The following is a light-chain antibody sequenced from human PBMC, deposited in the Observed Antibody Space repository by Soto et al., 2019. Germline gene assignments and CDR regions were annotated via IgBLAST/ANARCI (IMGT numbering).Light chain of an antibody. J-gene: IGKJ5*01. Sequence: DIQVTQSPSAISPSVGDRVTISCRASQDIGNHLAWFQQKPGKVPQRLIYAASSLQTGVPSRFSGSGSGTDFTLTINSLQPEDFATYYCLQHDSFPPTFGQGTRLEIK. CDR1: QDIGNH. CDR2: AAS. CDR3: LQHDSFPPT. V-gene: IGKV1-17*03.